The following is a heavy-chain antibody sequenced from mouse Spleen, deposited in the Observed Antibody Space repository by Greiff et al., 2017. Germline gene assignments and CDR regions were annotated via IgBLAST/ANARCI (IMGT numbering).Heavy chain of an antibody. J-gene: IGHJ3*01. CDR1: GYTFTSYW. Sequence: QVQLQQPGAELVMPGASVKLSCKASGYTFTSYWMHWVKQRPGQGLEWIGEIDPSDSYTNYNQKFKGKATLTVDKSSSTAYMQLSSLTSEDSAVYYCAIGRRTGTEFAYWGQGTLVTVSA. V-gene: IGHV1-69*01. CDR3: AIGRRTGTEFAY. D-gene: IGHD4-1*01. CDR2: IDPSDSYT.